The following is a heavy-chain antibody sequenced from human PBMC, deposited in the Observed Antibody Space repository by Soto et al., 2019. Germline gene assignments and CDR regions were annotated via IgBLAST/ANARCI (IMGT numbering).Heavy chain of an antibody. V-gene: IGHV1-2*04. D-gene: IGHD2-15*01. J-gene: IGHJ2*01. CDR1: GYTFTGYY. CDR2: INPNSGGT. Sequence: QVQLVQSGAEVKKPGASVKVSCKASGYTFTGYYMHWVRQAPGQGLEWMGWINPNSGGTNYAQKFQGWVTMTRDTSISTAYMELSSLRSDDTAVYYCARVHCSGGRCFSGGSDWYFDLWGRGTLVTVSS. CDR3: ARVHCSGGRCFSGGSDWYFDL.